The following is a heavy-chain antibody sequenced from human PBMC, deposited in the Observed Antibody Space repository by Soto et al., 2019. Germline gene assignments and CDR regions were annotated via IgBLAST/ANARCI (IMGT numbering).Heavy chain of an antibody. Sequence: GGSLRLSCAASGFTFSSYIMNWVRQAPGKGLEWVSSISSSSSYIYYADSVKGRFTISRDNAKNSLYLQMNSLRAEDTAVYYCARDPLNGYSGYDSGYVDYWGQGTLVTVSS. D-gene: IGHD5-12*01. CDR3: ARDPLNGYSGYDSGYVDY. CDR2: ISSSSSYI. CDR1: GFTFSSYI. V-gene: IGHV3-21*01. J-gene: IGHJ4*02.